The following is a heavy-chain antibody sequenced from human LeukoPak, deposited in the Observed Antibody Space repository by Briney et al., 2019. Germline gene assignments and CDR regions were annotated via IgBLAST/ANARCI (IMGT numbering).Heavy chain of an antibody. CDR3: AKVPHYGGNSGAPYYFDY. CDR2: ISGCGGST. J-gene: IGHJ4*02. CDR1: GFTFSSYA. Sequence: GGSLRLSCAASGFTFSSYAMSWVRQAPGKGLEWVSAISGCGGSTYYADSVKGRFTISRDNSKNTLYLQMNSLRAEDTAVYYCAKVPHYGGNSGAPYYFDYWGKGTLVTVSS. V-gene: IGHV3-23*01. D-gene: IGHD4-23*01.